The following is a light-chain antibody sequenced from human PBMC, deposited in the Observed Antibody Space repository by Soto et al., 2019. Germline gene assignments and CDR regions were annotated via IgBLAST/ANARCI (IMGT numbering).Light chain of an antibody. V-gene: IGKV3-20*01. J-gene: IGKJ3*01. CDR2: GAS. Sequence: EIVLTQSPGTLSLSPGERATLSCRASQSVSSNNLAWYQQRPGQAPRVVIYGASTRATGIPERFSGSGSGTVFTLTISRLEPEDFAAYYCQQYGRSPFTFGPGTKVDIK. CDR3: QQYGRSPFT. CDR1: QSVSSNN.